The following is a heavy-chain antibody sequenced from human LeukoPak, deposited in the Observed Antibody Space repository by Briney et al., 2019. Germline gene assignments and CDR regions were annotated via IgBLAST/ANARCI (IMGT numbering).Heavy chain of an antibody. V-gene: IGHV3-74*01. Sequence: GGSLRLSCAVSGFKFSSYWMNWVRQVPGKGLMWVAHINTNGDSANYADSVKGRFTISRDNSKNTLYLQMNSLRAGDTVVYYCATADWGVRTSSTFDYWGQGTLVTVSS. D-gene: IGHD7-27*01. CDR3: ATADWGVRTSSTFDY. CDR2: INTNGDSA. CDR1: GFKFSSYW. J-gene: IGHJ4*02.